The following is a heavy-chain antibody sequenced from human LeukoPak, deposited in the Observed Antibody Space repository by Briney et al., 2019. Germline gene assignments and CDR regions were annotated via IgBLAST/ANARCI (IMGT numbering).Heavy chain of an antibody. CDR3: ARVVRGYFEFVSSWFDP. V-gene: IGHV3-11*01. CDR1: GFTFSDYY. J-gene: IGHJ5*02. D-gene: IGHD3-9*01. CDR2: ISSSGSTI. Sequence: GGSLRLSCAASGFTFSDYYMSWIRQAPGKGLEWVSYISSSGSTIYYADSVKGRFTISRDNARNSLYLQMNSLRAEDTAVYYCARVVRGYFEFVSSWFDPWGQGTLVTVSS.